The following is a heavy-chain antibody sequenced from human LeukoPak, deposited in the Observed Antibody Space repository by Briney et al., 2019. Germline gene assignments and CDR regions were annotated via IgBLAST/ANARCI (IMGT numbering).Heavy chain of an antibody. Sequence: PSETLSLTCTVSGGSSSSYSWTWIRQPPGKGLEWIGYIYYSGGTNYNPSLKSRVTISVDTSRTHVSLHLSSVTAADTAVYYCARMTTVTAFDYWGQGTLVTVSS. CDR2: IYYSGGT. CDR3: ARMTTVTAFDY. V-gene: IGHV4-59*01. CDR1: GGSSSSYS. D-gene: IGHD4-17*01. J-gene: IGHJ4*02.